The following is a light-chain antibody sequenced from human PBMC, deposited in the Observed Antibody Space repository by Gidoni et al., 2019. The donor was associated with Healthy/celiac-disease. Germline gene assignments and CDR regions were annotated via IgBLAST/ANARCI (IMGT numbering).Light chain of an antibody. CDR3: QQRSNWPPLT. CDR1: QSVSSY. CDR2: DAS. V-gene: IGKV3-11*01. J-gene: IGKJ4*01. Sequence: ELVLPQSPATLSLSPGERATLSCRASQSVSSYLAWYQQKPGQAPRLLIYDASNRATGIPARFSGSGSGTDFTLTISSREPEDFAVYYCQQRSNWPPLTFGGGTKVEIK.